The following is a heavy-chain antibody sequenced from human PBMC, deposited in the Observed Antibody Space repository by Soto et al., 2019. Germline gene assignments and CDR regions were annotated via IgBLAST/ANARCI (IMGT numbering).Heavy chain of an antibody. CDR1: GFTLSSYV. J-gene: IGHJ4*02. CDR2: ISYDGSSD. CDR3: ARGLYSSSWYGGY. Sequence: QLLLVESGGGVVQHGRSLRLSCAASGFTLSSYVMHWVRQAPGKGLEWVAIISYDGSSDHYADSVKGRFTISRDNSKNTVYLQMNSLRAEDTAVYYCARGLYSSSWYGGYWGQGTLVTVSS. V-gene: IGHV3-30-3*01. D-gene: IGHD6-13*01.